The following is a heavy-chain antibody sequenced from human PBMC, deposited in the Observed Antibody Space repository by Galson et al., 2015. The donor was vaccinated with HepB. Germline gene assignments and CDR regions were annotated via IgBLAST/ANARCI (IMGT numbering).Heavy chain of an antibody. V-gene: IGHV3-23*01. CDR1: GFTFSSQA. J-gene: IGHJ4*02. Sequence: SLRLSCAASGFTFSSQAMGWVRQAPGRGLEWVSGITDSGGSTYYADSVRGRFTISRDNSKNTLYLQMNSLRAEDTAIFYCAKDARRSSGWYYFDYWGQGILVTVSS. D-gene: IGHD6-19*01. CDR2: ITDSGGST. CDR3: AKDARRSSGWYYFDY.